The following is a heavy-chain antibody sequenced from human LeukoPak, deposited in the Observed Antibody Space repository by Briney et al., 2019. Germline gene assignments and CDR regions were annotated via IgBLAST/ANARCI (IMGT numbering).Heavy chain of an antibody. V-gene: IGHV3-23*01. J-gene: IGHJ4*02. CDR3: AKDLGRRDGYNYGVYFDY. CDR2: ISGSGGST. Sequence: GGSLRPSCAASGFTFSSYAMSWVRQAPGKGLEWVSAISGSGGSTYYADSVKGRFTISRDDSKNTPYLQMNSLRAEDTAVYYCAKDLGRRDGYNYGVYFDYWGQGTLVTVSS. CDR1: GFTFSSYA. D-gene: IGHD5-24*01.